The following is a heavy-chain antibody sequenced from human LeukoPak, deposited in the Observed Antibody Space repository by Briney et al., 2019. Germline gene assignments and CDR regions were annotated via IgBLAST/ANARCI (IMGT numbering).Heavy chain of an antibody. CDR3: ARGDYDFWSGSMDY. V-gene: IGHV1-69*13. D-gene: IGHD3-3*01. J-gene: IGHJ4*02. CDR1: GGTFSSYA. CDR2: IIPIFGTA. Sequence: SVKVSCKASGGTFSSYAISWVRQAPGQGLEWMGGIIPIFGTANYAQKFQGRVTITADESTSTAYMELGSLRSEDTAVYYCARGDYDFWSGSMDYWGQGTLVTVSS.